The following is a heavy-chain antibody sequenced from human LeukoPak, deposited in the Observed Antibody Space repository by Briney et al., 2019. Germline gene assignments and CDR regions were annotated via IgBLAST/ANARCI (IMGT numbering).Heavy chain of an antibody. Sequence: PSETLSFTCTVSGDSIRSSSYYWGWIRQPPGKGLEWIGSIYYSGSTYYNPSLKSRVSISVDTTKNQFSLKVSSVTAADTAVYYCARRRGAAVAGTIYYYGMDVWGQGTTVTVSS. CDR1: GDSIRSSSYY. CDR2: IYYSGST. D-gene: IGHD6-19*01. V-gene: IGHV4-39*01. CDR3: ARRRGAAVAGTIYYYGMDV. J-gene: IGHJ6*02.